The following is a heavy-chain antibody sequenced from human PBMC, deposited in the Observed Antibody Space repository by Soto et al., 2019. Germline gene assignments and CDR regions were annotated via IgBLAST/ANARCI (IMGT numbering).Heavy chain of an antibody. D-gene: IGHD3-16*02. CDR1: GGSISSSSYY. Sequence: SETLSLTCTVSGGSISSSSYYWGWIRQPPGKGLEWIGSIYYSGSTYYNPSLKSRVTISVDTSKNQFSLKLSSVTAADTAVYYCARARGSYSYLSHWGQGTLVTVSS. CDR3: ARARGSYSYLSH. CDR2: IYYSGST. V-gene: IGHV4-39*01. J-gene: IGHJ4*02.